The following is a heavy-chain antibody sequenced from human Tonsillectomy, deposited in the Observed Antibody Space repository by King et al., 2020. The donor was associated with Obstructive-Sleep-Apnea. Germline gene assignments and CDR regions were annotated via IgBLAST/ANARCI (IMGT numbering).Heavy chain of an antibody. Sequence: VQLVESGGGLVKPGGSLRLSCAASGFTFSSYSMNWVRQAPGKGLEWVSSISSSSSYIYYADSVKGRFTISRDNDKNSLYLQMNSLRVEDTAVYYCAREDGYDILTGYYSYWYVDLWGRGTLVTVSS. D-gene: IGHD3-9*01. CDR3: AREDGYDILTGYYSYWYVDL. J-gene: IGHJ2*01. CDR1: GFTFSSYS. V-gene: IGHV3-21*01. CDR2: ISSSSSYI.